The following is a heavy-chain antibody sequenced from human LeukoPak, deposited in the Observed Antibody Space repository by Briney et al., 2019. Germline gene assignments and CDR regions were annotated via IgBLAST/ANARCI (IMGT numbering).Heavy chain of an antibody. CDR3: GKTDIYFNPIDY. D-gene: IGHD3-9*01. CDR2: IHRAGRT. Sequence: SETLSLTCAVSGVSISSSEWWIWVRQPPGQGLEWIGEIHRAGRTRYNPSLKSRVIISMDYSKNQFSLKLTSVTAADTAIYYCGKTDIYFNPIDYWGPGSLVTVSS. CDR1: GVSISSSEW. V-gene: IGHV4-4*02. J-gene: IGHJ4*02.